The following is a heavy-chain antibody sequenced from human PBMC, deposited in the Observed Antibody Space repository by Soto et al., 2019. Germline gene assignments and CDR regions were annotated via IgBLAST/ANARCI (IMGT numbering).Heavy chain of an antibody. D-gene: IGHD3-9*01. J-gene: IGHJ4*02. CDR2: IYYSGST. CDR3: AGSDYDILTEEGYFDY. CDR1: GGSISSYY. Sequence: SATLSLTCTVSGGSISSYYWSWIRQPPGKGLEWIGYIYYSGSTNYNPSLKSRVTISVDTSKNQFSLKLSSVTAADTAVYYCAGSDYDILTEEGYFDYWGQGTLVTVSS. V-gene: IGHV4-59*01.